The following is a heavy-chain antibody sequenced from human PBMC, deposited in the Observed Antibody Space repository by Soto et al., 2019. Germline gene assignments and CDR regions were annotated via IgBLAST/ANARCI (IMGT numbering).Heavy chain of an antibody. CDR1: GYSFTSDW. Sequence: PGESLKISCKGSGYSFTSDWIGWVRQMPGKGLEWMGIIYPGDSDTRYSPSFQGQVTISADKSISTAYLQWSSLKASDTAMYYCARNPVGSYYYMDVWGKGTTVTVSS. D-gene: IGHD3-10*01. J-gene: IGHJ6*03. V-gene: IGHV5-51*01. CDR3: ARNPVGSYYYMDV. CDR2: IYPGDSDT.